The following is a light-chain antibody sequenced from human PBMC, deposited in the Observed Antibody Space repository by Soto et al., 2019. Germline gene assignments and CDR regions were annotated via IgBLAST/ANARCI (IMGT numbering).Light chain of an antibody. CDR1: QSVLYSSNNRNY. CDR3: QQYYSAPLT. J-gene: IGKJ4*01. CDR2: WAS. V-gene: IGKV4-1*01. Sequence: DIVMTQSPDSLAVSLGERATINCKSSQSVLYSSNNRNYLAWYQQRLGQPPKLIFYWASTRESGVPDRFSGSGSGTHFTLTISSLQAEDVAVYYCQQYYSAPLTFGGGTKVEIK.